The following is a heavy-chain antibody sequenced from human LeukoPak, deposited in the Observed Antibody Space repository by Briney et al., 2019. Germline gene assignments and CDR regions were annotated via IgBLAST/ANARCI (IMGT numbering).Heavy chain of an antibody. V-gene: IGHV4-30-4*01. CDR1: GGCISSGDYY. Sequence: SETLSLTCTVSGGCISSGDYYWSWIRPPPGKGLEWIGYIYYSGSTYYNPSLKSRVTISVDTSTNQFSLKLSSVTAADTAVYYCARVHSSSSSDYFDYWGQGTLVTVSS. J-gene: IGHJ4*02. D-gene: IGHD6-13*01. CDR2: IYYSGST. CDR3: ARVHSSSSSDYFDY.